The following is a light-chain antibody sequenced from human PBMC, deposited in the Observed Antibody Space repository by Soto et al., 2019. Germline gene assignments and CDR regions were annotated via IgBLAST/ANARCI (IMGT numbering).Light chain of an antibody. CDR3: QQSDRPLRA. V-gene: IGKV1-39*01. CDR1: QYVDRY. J-gene: IGKJ1*01. Sequence: DIQMTQSPSSLSESVGDRVTITCRASQYVDRYLNWYQHKPGKAPQLLIYGASNLQRGVPSRFSGIGSGTDFTLPISSRQPADSANYHCQQSDRPLRAFGHGTKV. CDR2: GAS.